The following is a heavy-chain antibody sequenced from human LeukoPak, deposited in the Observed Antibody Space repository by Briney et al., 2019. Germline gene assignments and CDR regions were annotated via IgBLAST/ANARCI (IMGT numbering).Heavy chain of an antibody. D-gene: IGHD3-22*01. V-gene: IGHV3-48*04. J-gene: IGHJ4*02. Sequence: GGSLRLSCAASAFTFSNYSMSWVRQAPGKGLEWVSYISSTGRPIYYADSVKGRFTISRDNAKNSLYLQMNSLRAEDTAVYYCARPMYYDSSGLDYWGQGTLVIVSS. CDR3: ARPMYYDSSGLDY. CDR1: AFTFSNYS. CDR2: ISSTGRPI.